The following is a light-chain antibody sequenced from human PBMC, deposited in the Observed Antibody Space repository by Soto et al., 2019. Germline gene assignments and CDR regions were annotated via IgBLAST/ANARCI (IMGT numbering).Light chain of an antibody. V-gene: IGKV1-39*01. Sequence: DTQMTQSPSSLSASVGDRISITCRASQTVSTYLNWYQQKAGQAPTLLISATSTLQSGVPSRFSGSGSGTELTLTITSLQPEDFATYYCQQTYTTPRTFGQGTKVAFK. CDR1: QTVSTY. CDR2: ATS. CDR3: QQTYTTPRT. J-gene: IGKJ1*01.